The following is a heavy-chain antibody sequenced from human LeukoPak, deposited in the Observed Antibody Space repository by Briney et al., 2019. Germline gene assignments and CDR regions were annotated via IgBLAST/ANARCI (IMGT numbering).Heavy chain of an antibody. CDR2: ISWNSGSI. CDR3: AKDAEYSSSTLLDY. Sequence: GGSLRLSCAASGFTFDDYAMHWVRQAPGKGLEWVPGISWNSGSIGYADSVKGRFTISRDNAKNSLYLQMNSLRAEDTALYYCAKDAEYSSSTLLDYWGQGTLVTVSS. CDR1: GFTFDDYA. D-gene: IGHD6-6*01. V-gene: IGHV3-9*01. J-gene: IGHJ4*02.